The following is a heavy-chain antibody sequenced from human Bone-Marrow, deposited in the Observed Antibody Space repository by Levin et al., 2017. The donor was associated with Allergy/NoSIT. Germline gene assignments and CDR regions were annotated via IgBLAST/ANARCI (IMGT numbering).Heavy chain of an antibody. CDR2: ISYDGSNK. J-gene: IGHJ3*02. CDR1: GFTFSSYG. Sequence: PGGSLRLSCAASGFTFSSYGMHWVRQAPGKGLEWVAVISYDGSNKYYADSVKGRFTISRDNSKNTLYLQMNSLRAEDTAVYYCAKVEELGLWFQDAFDIWGQGTMVTVSS. D-gene: IGHD2-21*01. CDR3: AKVEELGLWFQDAFDI. V-gene: IGHV3-30*18.